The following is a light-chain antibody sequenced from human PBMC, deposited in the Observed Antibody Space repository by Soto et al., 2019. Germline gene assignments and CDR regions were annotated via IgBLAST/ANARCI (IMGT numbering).Light chain of an antibody. CDR1: QSVTSY. J-gene: IGKJ5*01. CDR3: QQYNNWPPIT. Sequence: EIVLTQSPATLSLSPGARAPLSCRARQSVTSYLAWYPQQPGQAPRLLIYDVSNRASGIPARFSGSGSETDFTLTISSLEPEDFAVYYCQQYNNWPPITFGQGTRLEIK. CDR2: DVS. V-gene: IGKV3-11*01.